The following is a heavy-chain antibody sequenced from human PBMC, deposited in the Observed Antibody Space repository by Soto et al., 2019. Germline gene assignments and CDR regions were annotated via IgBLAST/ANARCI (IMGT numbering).Heavy chain of an antibody. CDR2: ISASGDTT. CDR3: VKGGWLDY. CDR1: GCSFSTFE. V-gene: IGHV3-23*01. J-gene: IGHJ4*02. D-gene: IGHD2-15*01. Sequence: GGSLRLSCAASGCSFSTFEMSWVRQAPGKGLDWVSFISASGDTTHYADSVKGRFTTSRDNSKNTLFLQMNSLRAEDTAVYYCVKGGWLDYWGQGALVTVSS.